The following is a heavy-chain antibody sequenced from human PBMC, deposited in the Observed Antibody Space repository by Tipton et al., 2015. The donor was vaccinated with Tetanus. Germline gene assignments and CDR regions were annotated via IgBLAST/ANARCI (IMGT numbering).Heavy chain of an antibody. CDR1: GFTFSNYR. Sequence: SLRLSCVVSGFTFSNYRMNWVRQAPGKGLQWVASISSTSSYIYYADSLKGRFTISRDNSKNTAYLQMDSLRVEDTALYYCRAEAGTDYWGQGTLVTASS. D-gene: IGHD6-19*01. CDR2: ISSTSSYI. J-gene: IGHJ4*02. V-gene: IGHV3-21*04. CDR3: RAEAGTDY.